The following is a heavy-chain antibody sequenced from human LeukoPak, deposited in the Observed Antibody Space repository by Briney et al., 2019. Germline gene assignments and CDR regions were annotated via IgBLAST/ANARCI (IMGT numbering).Heavy chain of an antibody. J-gene: IGHJ4*02. CDR1: GGSISSGSYY. CDR3: ARGFDPKGPFDY. Sequence: SETLSLTCTVSGGSISSGSYYWSWIRQPAGKGLEWIGRIYHSGSTYYNPSLKSRVTISVDTSKNQFSLKLSSVTAADTAVYYCARGFDPKGPFDYWGQGTLVTVSS. CDR2: IYHSGST. V-gene: IGHV4-61*02.